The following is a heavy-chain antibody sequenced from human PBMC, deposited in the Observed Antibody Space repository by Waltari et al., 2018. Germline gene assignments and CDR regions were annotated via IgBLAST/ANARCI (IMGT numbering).Heavy chain of an antibody. J-gene: IGHJ4*02. V-gene: IGHV4-34*01. CDR3: ARVTTVRLFDY. Sequence: QVQLQQWGAGLVKPSEPLSLTCAVSGGSFMDYYWSGIRQSPGKGLEWIGEINHNGDTNYNPSLKSRVTFSVDTSKSQISLRLNSVTAADTALYFCARVTTVRLFDYWGQGTQVTVSS. CDR1: GGSFMDYY. D-gene: IGHD4-17*01. CDR2: INHNGDT.